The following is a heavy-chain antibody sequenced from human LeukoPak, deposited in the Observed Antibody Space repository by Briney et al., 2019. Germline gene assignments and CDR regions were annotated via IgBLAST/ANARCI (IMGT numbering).Heavy chain of an antibody. CDR2: IYYSGSA. D-gene: IGHD1-26*01. Sequence: SETLSLTCTVSGGSISSSGYYWGWIRQPPGKGLEWIASIYYSGSAHYNPSLKSRVTISVDTSKNQLSLKLSSLTAADTAVYYCARHEYSGSYYGLSWFDPWGQGTLVTVSS. CDR3: ARHEYSGSYYGLSWFDP. J-gene: IGHJ5*02. CDR1: GGSISSSGYY. V-gene: IGHV4-39*01.